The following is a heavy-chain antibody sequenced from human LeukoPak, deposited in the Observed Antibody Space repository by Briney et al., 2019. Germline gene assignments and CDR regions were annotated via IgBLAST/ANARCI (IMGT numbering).Heavy chain of an antibody. CDR3: GKRSTSLRGGGNY. V-gene: IGHV3-23*01. D-gene: IGHD2-2*01. J-gene: IGHJ4*02. CDR1: GFTFSNYD. Sequence: PGGSLRLSCAASGFTFSNYDMGWVRQAPGKGLEWVSVISAGGNNTLYADSVRGRFTISRDNSRNAVDLQMNSLRAEDTAVYYCGKRSTSLRGGGNYWGQGALVPSPQ. CDR2: ISAGGNNT.